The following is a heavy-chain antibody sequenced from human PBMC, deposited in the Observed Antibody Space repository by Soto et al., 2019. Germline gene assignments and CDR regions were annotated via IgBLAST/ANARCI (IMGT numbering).Heavy chain of an antibody. Sequence: GESLKISCKGSGYSFTSYWIGWVRQMPGKGLEWMGIIYPGDSDTRYSPSFQGQVTISADRSISTAYLQWSSLKASDTAMYYCARLGPTTYYYYYGMDVWGQGTTVTVSS. CDR1: GYSFTSYW. V-gene: IGHV5-51*01. CDR2: IYPGDSDT. J-gene: IGHJ6*02. D-gene: IGHD4-4*01. CDR3: ARLGPTTYYYYYGMDV.